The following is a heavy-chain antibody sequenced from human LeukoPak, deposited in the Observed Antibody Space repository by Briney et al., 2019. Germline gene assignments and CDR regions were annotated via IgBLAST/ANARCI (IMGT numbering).Heavy chain of an antibody. CDR1: GFTLDDYG. CDR3: AKQSYARSLGE. J-gene: IGHJ4*02. Sequence: PGGSLRLSCAASGFTLDDYGMSWVRHAPGKGLEWVSTISGSGGSTYYADSVTGRFTISRDNSKNILYLQMSSLRVEDTAMYYCAKQSYARSLGEGGPGTLVTVSS. CDR2: ISGSGGST. D-gene: IGHD2-8*01. V-gene: IGHV3-23*01.